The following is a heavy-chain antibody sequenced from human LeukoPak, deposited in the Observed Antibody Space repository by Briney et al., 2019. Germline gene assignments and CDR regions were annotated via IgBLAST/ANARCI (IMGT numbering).Heavy chain of an antibody. V-gene: IGHV3-11*01. CDR1: GFTFSDYY. CDR3: ARGIHFRDVWHVRE. J-gene: IGHJ4*02. Sequence: GGSLRLSCAASGFTFSDYYMSWIRQAPGKGLEWVSYISSSGSTIYYADSVKGRFTISRDNSENTLHLDMYNLRHDDTAIYYCARGIHFRDVWHVREWGQGTLLTVSS. CDR2: ISSSGSTI. D-gene: IGHD3-16*01.